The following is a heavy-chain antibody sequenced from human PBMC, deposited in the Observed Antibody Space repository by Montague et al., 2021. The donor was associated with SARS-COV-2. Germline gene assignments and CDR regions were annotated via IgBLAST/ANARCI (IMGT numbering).Heavy chain of an antibody. CDR2: IYSSGST. CDR1: GGSISNYY. D-gene: IGHD2-15*01. J-gene: IGHJ4*02. V-gene: IGHV4-4*07. CDR3: SGDYSHCSGGSCVFDY. Sequence: SETLSLTCTVSGGSISNYYWSWIWQPAGKGLEWIWRIYSSGSTNYNPSLKSRISMSVDTSKNQFSLKLSFVTAAATAIYYCSGDYSHCSGGSCVFDYWGQGTLVTVSS.